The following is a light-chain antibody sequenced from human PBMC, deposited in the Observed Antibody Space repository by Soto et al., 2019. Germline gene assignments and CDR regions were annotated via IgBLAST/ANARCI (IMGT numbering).Light chain of an antibody. J-gene: IGKJ1*01. V-gene: IGKV1-5*01. CDR3: QQYNSFWT. Sequence: DIQMTQSPSTLSASVADRVTITCRASQSISNWLAWYQQKPGKAPKLLIYDASSLESGVPSRFSGSGSATEFTLTISTLQPDDFATYYCQQYNSFWTFGQGTKVDIK. CDR2: DAS. CDR1: QSISNW.